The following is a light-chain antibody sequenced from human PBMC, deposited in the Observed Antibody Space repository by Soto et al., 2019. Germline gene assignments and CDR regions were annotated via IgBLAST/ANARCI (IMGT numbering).Light chain of an antibody. Sequence: QSVLAQPPSASGSPGQSVTISCTGTCSDVGGYNYVSWYQQHPGKAPKLMIYEVSKRPSGVPDRFSGSKSGNTASLTVSGLQAEDEADYYCSSYAGSPVVFGGGTKLTVL. J-gene: IGLJ2*01. CDR2: EVS. CDR1: CSDVGGYNY. CDR3: SSYAGSPVV. V-gene: IGLV2-8*01.